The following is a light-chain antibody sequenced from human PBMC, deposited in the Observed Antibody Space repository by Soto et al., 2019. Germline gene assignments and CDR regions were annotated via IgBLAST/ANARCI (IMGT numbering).Light chain of an antibody. CDR1: SSDVGSYNL. CDR2: EGS. J-gene: IGLJ3*02. V-gene: IGLV2-14*02. Sequence: QSALTQPASVSGSPGQSITISCTGTSSDVGSYNLVSWYQQHPGKAPKLMIYEGSKRPSGVSNRFSGSKSGNTASLTISGLQAEDEADYYCISYIPSTTTHWVFGGGTKLTVL. CDR3: ISYIPSTTTHWV.